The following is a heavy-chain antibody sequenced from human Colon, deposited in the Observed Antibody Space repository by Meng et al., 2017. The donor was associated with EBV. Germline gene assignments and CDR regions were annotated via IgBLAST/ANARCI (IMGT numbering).Heavy chain of an antibody. V-gene: IGHV4-39*01. D-gene: IGHD4-23*01. CDR3: ARHTFSGNPGGIDS. Sequence: QRQPRESGRGLVNPSETLPPTCTVSWGPISRTGTCGGWIRQPPGKGLEWIGSQCHADDTYYNPSLMGRVTISVDTSKNQVSLKLTSVTAADTSIYYCARHTFSGNPGGIDSWGQGILVTVSS. CDR2: QCHADDT. J-gene: IGHJ4*02. CDR1: WGPISRTGTC.